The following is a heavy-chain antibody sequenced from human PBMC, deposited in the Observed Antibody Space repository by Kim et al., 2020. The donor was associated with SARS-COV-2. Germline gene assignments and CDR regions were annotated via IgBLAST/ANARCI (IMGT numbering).Heavy chain of an antibody. CDR1: GYRFTSYW. Sequence: GESLKISCEGSGYRFTSYWIAWVRQMPGKGLEWMGIIYPGDSDTRYSPAFQGQVTISVEKSISTAYLQWNTLKASDTAMYYCARSDGSGSYYEDNAFDIWGQGTMVTVSS. V-gene: IGHV5-51*01. J-gene: IGHJ3*02. CDR2: IYPGDSDT. CDR3: ARSDGSGSYYEDNAFDI. D-gene: IGHD3-10*01.